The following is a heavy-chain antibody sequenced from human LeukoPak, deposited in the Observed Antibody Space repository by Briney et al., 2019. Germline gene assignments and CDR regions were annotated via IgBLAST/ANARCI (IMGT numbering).Heavy chain of an antibody. CDR1: GFTFSSYS. J-gene: IGHJ4*02. CDR2: ISSSSTYI. Sequence: GGSLRLSCAASGFTFSSYSMNWVRQAPGKGLEWVSSISSSSTYIYYADSVKGRFAISRDNAKNSLFLQMNSLRAEDTAVYYCARVGQQLLDYWGQGTLVTVSS. CDR3: ARVGQQLLDY. D-gene: IGHD6-13*01. V-gene: IGHV3-21*01.